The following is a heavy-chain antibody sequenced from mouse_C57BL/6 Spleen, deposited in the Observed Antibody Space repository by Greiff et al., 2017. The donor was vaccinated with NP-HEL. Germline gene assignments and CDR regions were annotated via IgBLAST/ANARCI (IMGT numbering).Heavy chain of an antibody. CDR2: IYPGDGDT. D-gene: IGHD2-5*01. CDR1: GYAFSSYW. CDR3: ARTDYSNPHGYVDG. J-gene: IGHJ1*03. V-gene: IGHV1-80*01. Sequence: VQLQQSGAELVKPGASVQISCKASGYAFSSYWMNWVKQRPGKGLEWIGQIYPGDGDTNYNGNFKGKATLTADKSSSIAYMPLSSLTSEDSAVYCSARTDYSNPHGYVDGWGTVTTVTVAS.